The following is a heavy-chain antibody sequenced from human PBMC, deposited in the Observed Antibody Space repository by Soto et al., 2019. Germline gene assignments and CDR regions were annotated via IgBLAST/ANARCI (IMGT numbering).Heavy chain of an antibody. D-gene: IGHD3-3*01. J-gene: IGHJ5*02. CDR2: IYYSGST. V-gene: IGHV4-31*03. CDR3: ARWWSGRRQGFDP. Sequence: QVQLQESGPGLVKPSQTLSLTCTVSGGSISSGDYYWSWIRQHPGKGLEWIGYIYYSGSTYYNPSLKRRVTISVDTSTNQFSLKLSSVTAADTAVYYCARWWSGRRQGFDPWGQGTLVTVSS. CDR1: GGSISSGDYY.